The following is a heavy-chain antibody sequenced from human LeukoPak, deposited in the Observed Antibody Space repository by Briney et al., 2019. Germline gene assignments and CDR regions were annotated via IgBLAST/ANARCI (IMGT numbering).Heavy chain of an antibody. CDR1: GFTFSSYG. CDR3: AKEETPIRYFDWLPNPYYFDY. CDR2: ISYDGSNK. V-gene: IGHV3-30*18. J-gene: IGHJ4*02. Sequence: GRSLRLSCAASGFTFSSYGMHWVRQAPGKGLEWVADISYDGSNKYYADSVKGRFTISRDNSKNTLYLQMNSLRAEDTAVYYCAKEETPIRYFDWLPNPYYFDYWGQGTLVTVSS. D-gene: IGHD3-9*01.